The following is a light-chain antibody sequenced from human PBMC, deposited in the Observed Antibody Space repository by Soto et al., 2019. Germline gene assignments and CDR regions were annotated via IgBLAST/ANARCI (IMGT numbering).Light chain of an antibody. Sequence: QSALTQPASVSGSPGQSITISCTGTSSDVGGYTYVSWYQQHPGKAPKRMIYDVSNRPSGVSNRFSGSKSDTTASLTSSGLQAEDEADYYCSSYTISSTLVFGGGTKLTVL. CDR3: SSYTISSTLV. J-gene: IGLJ2*01. CDR1: SSDVGGYTY. CDR2: DVS. V-gene: IGLV2-14*01.